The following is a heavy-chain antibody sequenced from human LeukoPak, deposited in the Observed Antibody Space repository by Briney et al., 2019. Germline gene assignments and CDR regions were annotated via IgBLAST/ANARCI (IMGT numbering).Heavy chain of an antibody. CDR2: IYYSGST. V-gene: IGHV4-39*07. J-gene: IGHJ3*02. CDR3: ARMGSGSYWSGKPI. Sequence: PSETLSLTCTVSGGSISSSSYYWGWIRQPPGKGLEWIGSIYYSGSTYYNPSLKSRVTISVDTSKNQFSLKLSSVTAADTAVYYCARMGSGSYWSGKPIWGQGTMVTVSS. CDR1: GGSISSSSYY. D-gene: IGHD1-26*01.